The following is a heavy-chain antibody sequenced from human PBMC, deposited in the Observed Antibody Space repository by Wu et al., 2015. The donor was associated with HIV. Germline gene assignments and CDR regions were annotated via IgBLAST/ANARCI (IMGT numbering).Heavy chain of an antibody. V-gene: IGHV1-2*02. CDR3: ARDYYDVLTTYSHYFFDL. D-gene: IGHD3-9*01. CDR2: TNPNSGGT. J-gene: IGHJ4*02. Sequence: QVHLLQSGAEVKKPGASVMVSCKASGYTFTGYYMHWLRQAPGQGLEWMGWTNPNSGGTNYAQKFQDRVTLTRDTSITTVYMEMSGLRSDDTAVYYCARDYYDVLTTYSHYFFDLWGQGTLVTVSS. CDR1: GYTFTGYY.